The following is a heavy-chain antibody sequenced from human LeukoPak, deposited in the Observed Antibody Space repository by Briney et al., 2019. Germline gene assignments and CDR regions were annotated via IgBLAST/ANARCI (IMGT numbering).Heavy chain of an antibody. V-gene: IGHV4-59*01. J-gene: IGHJ4*02. CDR3: ARALDINYYDSSGSLFDY. Sequence: SETLSLTCTVSGGSISSYYWSWIRQPPGKGLEWIGYIYYSGSTNYNPSPKSRVTISVDTSKNQFSLKLSSVTAADTAVYYCARALDINYYDSSGSLFDYWGQGTLVTVSS. CDR1: GGSISSYY. D-gene: IGHD3-22*01. CDR2: IYYSGST.